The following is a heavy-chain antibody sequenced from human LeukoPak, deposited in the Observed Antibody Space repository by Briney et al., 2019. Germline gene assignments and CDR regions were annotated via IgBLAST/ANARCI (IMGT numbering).Heavy chain of an antibody. CDR2: INHSGST. D-gene: IGHD5-12*01. CDR1: GGSFSGYY. Sequence: SETLSLTCAVYGGSFSGYYWSWIRQPPGKGLEWIGEINHSGSTNYNPSLKSRVTISVDTSKNQFSLKLSSVTAADTAVYYCARLTATQYYFDYWGQGTLVTVSS. V-gene: IGHV4-34*01. CDR3: ARLTATQYYFDY. J-gene: IGHJ4*02.